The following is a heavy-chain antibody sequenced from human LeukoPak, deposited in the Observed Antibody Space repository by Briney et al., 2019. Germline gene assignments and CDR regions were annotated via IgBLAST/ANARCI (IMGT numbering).Heavy chain of an antibody. CDR2: INHSGST. CDR1: GGAFSGYY. V-gene: IGHV4-34*01. J-gene: IGHJ5*02. CDR3: ARGAGYDPAAHNRGMNWFDP. Sequence: SETLSLTCAVYGGAFSGYYWSWIRQPPGKGLEWIGEINHSGSTNYNPPLKSRVTISVDTSKNQFSLKLSSVTAADTAVYSCARGAGYDPAAHNRGMNWFDPWGQGTLVTVSS. D-gene: IGHD2-2*01.